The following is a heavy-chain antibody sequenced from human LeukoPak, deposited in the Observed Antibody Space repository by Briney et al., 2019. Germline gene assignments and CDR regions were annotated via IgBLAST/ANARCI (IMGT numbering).Heavy chain of an antibody. CDR2: ITSSSSDI. J-gene: IGHJ4*02. Sequence: GGSLRLSCAASGFTFSSYSMNWVRQAPGKGLEWISSITSSSSDIFYADSVRGRFTISRDNANNALHLQMNSLRAEDTAVYYCARVFWETVNTGYYSDFWGQGTLVTVSS. V-gene: IGHV3-21*01. D-gene: IGHD3-22*01. CDR3: ARVFWETVNTGYYSDF. CDR1: GFTFSSYS.